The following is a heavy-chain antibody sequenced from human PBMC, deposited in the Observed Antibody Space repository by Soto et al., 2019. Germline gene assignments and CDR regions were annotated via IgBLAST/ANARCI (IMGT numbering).Heavy chain of an antibody. D-gene: IGHD4-4*01. V-gene: IGHV4-34*01. Sequence: QVQLQQWGAGLLKPSETLSLTCAVYGGSFSGYYWSWIRQPPGKGLEWIGEINHSGSTNYNPSLKSRVTISVDTSKNQFSLKLSSVTAADTAVYYCARGFAVTTYYYYYSMDVWGKGTTVTVSS. CDR1: GGSFSGYY. J-gene: IGHJ6*03. CDR3: ARGFAVTTYYYYYSMDV. CDR2: INHSGST.